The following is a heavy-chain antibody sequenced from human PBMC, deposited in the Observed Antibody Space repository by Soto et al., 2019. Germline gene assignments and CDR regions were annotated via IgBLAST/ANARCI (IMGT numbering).Heavy chain of an antibody. CDR1: GGTFSSYA. D-gene: IGHD3-22*01. Sequence: SVKVSCKASGGTFSSYAISWVRQAPGQGLEWMGGIIPIFGTANYAQKFQGRVTITADEYTSTAYMELSSLRSEDTAVYYCARGRSYYYDSSGPDDAFDIWGQGTMVTVSS. J-gene: IGHJ3*02. V-gene: IGHV1-69*13. CDR3: ARGRSYYYDSSGPDDAFDI. CDR2: IIPIFGTA.